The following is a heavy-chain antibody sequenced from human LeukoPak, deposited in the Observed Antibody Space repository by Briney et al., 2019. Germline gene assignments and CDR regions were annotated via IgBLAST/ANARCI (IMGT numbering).Heavy chain of an antibody. J-gene: IGHJ1*01. V-gene: IGHV4-31*03. Sequence: SQTLSLTCTVSGGSISSGGYYWSWIRQHPGKGLEWIGYIYYSGSTYYNPSLKSRVTISVDTSKNQFSLKLSSVTAADTGVYYCARAVVVVAATPYFQHWGQGTLVTVSS. CDR1: GGSISSGGYY. CDR2: IYYSGST. CDR3: ARAVVVVAATPYFQH. D-gene: IGHD2-15*01.